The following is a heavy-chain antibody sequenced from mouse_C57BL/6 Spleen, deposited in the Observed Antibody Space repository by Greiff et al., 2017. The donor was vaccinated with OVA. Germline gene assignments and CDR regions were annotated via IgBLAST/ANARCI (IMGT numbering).Heavy chain of an antibody. D-gene: IGHD2-4*01. Sequence: VQLQQPGAELVKPGASVKLSCKASGYTFTSYWMQWVKQRPGQGLEWIGAIDPSDSYTNYNQKFKGKATLTVDTSSSTSYMQLSSLTSEDSAVYYCASSKGYYDYDGAYWGQGTLVTVSA. CDR1: GYTFTSYW. V-gene: IGHV1-50*01. J-gene: IGHJ3*01. CDR2: IDPSDSYT. CDR3: ASSKGYYDYDGAY.